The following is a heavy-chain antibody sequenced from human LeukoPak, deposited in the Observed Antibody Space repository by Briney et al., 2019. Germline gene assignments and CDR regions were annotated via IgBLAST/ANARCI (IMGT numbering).Heavy chain of an antibody. CDR2: IYTSGST. Sequence: SETLSLTCTVSGGSISSGSYYWSWIRQPAGKGLEWIGRIYTSGSTNYNPSLKSRVTISVDTSKNQFSLKLSSVTAADTAVYYCARRLNYYDSSGYWPYFDYWGQGTLVTVSS. CDR3: ARRLNYYDSSGYWPYFDY. D-gene: IGHD3-22*01. V-gene: IGHV4-61*02. J-gene: IGHJ4*02. CDR1: GGSISSGSYY.